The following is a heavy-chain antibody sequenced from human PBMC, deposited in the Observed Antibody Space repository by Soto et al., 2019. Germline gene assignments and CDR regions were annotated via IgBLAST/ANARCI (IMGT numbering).Heavy chain of an antibody. CDR1: GFTFSDYY. J-gene: IGHJ6*02. CDR3: AREIRERRITIFGVVISGYYGMDV. V-gene: IGHV3-11*01. Sequence: GGSLRLSCAASGFTFSDYYMSWIRQAPGKGLEWVSYISSSGSTIYYADPVKGRFTISRDNAKNSLYLQMNSLRAEDTAVYYCAREIRERRITIFGVVISGYYGMDVWGQGTTVTVSS. D-gene: IGHD3-3*01. CDR2: ISSSGSTI.